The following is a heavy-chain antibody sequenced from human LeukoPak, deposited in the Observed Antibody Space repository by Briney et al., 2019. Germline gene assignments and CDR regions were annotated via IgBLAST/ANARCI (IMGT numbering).Heavy chain of an antibody. J-gene: IGHJ4*02. CDR3: ARLTPNRGYDY. Sequence: GESLRISCKGSGYSFASYWIGCVRQMPGKGLEWMGIIYPGDSDTRYSPFFQGQVTISADKSISTAYLQWSSLKASDTAMYYCARLTPNRGYDYWGQGTLVTVSS. CDR1: GYSFASYW. V-gene: IGHV5-51*01. CDR2: IYPGDSDT. D-gene: IGHD3-22*01.